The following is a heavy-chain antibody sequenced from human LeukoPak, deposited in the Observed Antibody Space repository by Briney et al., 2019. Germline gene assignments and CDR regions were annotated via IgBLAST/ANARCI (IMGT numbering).Heavy chain of an antibody. V-gene: IGHV3-74*01. CDR2: INSDGSRT. CDR3: TTDRVGTTTQGYYGLDD. CDR1: GFTFSTYW. J-gene: IGHJ6*02. D-gene: IGHD1-26*01. Sequence: GGSLRLSCAASGFTFSTYWMHWVRQAPGKGLVWVSRINSDGSRTTYADSVKGRFTISRDNAKNTLYLQMNSLKTEDTAVYYCTTDRVGTTTQGYYGLDDWGQGTTVTVSS.